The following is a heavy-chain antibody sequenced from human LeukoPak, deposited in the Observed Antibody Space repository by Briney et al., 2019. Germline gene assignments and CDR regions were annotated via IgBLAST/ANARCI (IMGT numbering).Heavy chain of an antibody. CDR2: IYYSGST. V-gene: IGHV4-31*03. D-gene: IGHD5-18*01. J-gene: IGHJ4*02. CDR1: GGSISSGGYY. Sequence: PSETLSLTCTVSGGSISSGGYYWSWIRQHPGKGLEWIGYIYYSGSTYYNPPLKSRVTISVDTSKNQFSLKLSSVTAADTAVYYCARGRRYSYGYAGRHPRGNYFDYWGQGTLVTVSS. CDR3: ARGRRYSYGYAGRHPRGNYFDY.